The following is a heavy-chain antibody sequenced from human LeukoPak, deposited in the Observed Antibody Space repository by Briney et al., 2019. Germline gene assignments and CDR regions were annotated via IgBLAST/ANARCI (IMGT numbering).Heavy chain of an antibody. V-gene: IGHV3-11*04. CDR1: GFTFSDYY. Sequence: PGESLRLSCAAAGFTFSDYYMSWIRQAPGKGLEWVSYISSSGSTIYYADSVKGRFTISRGNAKNSLYLQMNSLRAEDTAVYYCAAKYYDFWSGYYDWGQGTLVTVSS. D-gene: IGHD3-3*01. CDR2: ISSSGSTI. J-gene: IGHJ4*02. CDR3: AAKYYDFWSGYYD.